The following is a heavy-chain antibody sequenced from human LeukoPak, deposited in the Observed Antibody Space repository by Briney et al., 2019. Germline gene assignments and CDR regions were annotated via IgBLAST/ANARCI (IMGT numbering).Heavy chain of an antibody. J-gene: IGHJ4*02. V-gene: IGHV1-24*01. CDR2: SDPEDGET. CDR3: ATGYGDYAPPHLDY. Sequence: ASVKVSCKVSGYTLAELSMHWVRQAPGKGLEGMGGSDPEDGETIYAQKFQGRVTMTEDTSTDTAYMELSSLRSEDTAVYYCATGYGDYAPPHLDYWGQGTLVTVSS. CDR1: GYTLAELS. D-gene: IGHD4-17*01.